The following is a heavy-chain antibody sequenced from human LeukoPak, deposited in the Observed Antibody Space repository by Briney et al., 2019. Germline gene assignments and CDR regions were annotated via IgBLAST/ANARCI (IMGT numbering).Heavy chain of an antibody. CDR1: GFTVSTNY. J-gene: IGHJ5*02. Sequence: GGSLRLSCAASGFTVSTNYMSWVRQAPGKGLEWVAVIYSGGSTYYADSVKGRFTISRDNSKNTLYLQMNSLRAENTAVYYCARGDMIVPRSWGQGTLVTVSS. CDR2: IYSGGST. D-gene: IGHD3-22*01. V-gene: IGHV3-66*01. CDR3: ARGDMIVPRS.